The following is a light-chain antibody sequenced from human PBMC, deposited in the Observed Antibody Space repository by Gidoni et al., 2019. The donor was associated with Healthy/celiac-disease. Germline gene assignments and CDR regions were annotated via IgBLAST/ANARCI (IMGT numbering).Light chain of an antibody. CDR2: DAS. V-gene: IGKV1-5*01. CDR1: QSISSW. CDR3: QQYNSYPST. J-gene: IGKJ2*01. Sequence: DIQMTQYPSTLSASVGYRVTITCRASQSISSWLAWYQQKPGKAPKLLIYDASSLESGVPSRFSGSGSGTEFTLTISSLQPDDFATYYCQQYNSYPSTFGQGTKLEIK.